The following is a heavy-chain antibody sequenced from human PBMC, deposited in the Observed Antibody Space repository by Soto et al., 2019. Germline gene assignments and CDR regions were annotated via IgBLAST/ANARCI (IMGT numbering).Heavy chain of an antibody. Sequence: SVKVSCKASGGTFSSYAISWVRQAPGQGLEWMGGVIPIFGTANYAQKFQGRVTITADESTSTAYMELSSLRSEDTAVYYCASNIVVVPAAWYGMDVWDQGTTVTVSS. CDR2: VIPIFGTA. CDR3: ASNIVVVPAAWYGMDV. V-gene: IGHV1-69*13. CDR1: GGTFSSYA. J-gene: IGHJ6*02. D-gene: IGHD2-2*01.